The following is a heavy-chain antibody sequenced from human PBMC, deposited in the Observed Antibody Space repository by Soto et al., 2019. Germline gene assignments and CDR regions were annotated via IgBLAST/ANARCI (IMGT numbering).Heavy chain of an antibody. J-gene: IGHJ3*02. CDR1: GFTFDNYG. CDR3: ARDRWGTTTHLNSFDI. CDR2: ITWNGDTT. D-gene: IGHD1-7*01. V-gene: IGHV3-20*04. Sequence: AGGSLRLSCAASGFTFDNYGMSWVRQAPGKGLEWVSGITWNGDTTGYPDSVKGRFTISRDNARNSLYLQMNSLRAEDTALYFCARDRWGTTTHLNSFDIWGQGTMVTVSS.